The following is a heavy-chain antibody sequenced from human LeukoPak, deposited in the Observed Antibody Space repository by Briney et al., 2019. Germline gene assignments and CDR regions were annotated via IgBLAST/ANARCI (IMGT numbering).Heavy chain of an antibody. D-gene: IGHD2-2*01. V-gene: IGHV1-2*02. CDR1: GYTFSDYY. J-gene: IGHJ4*02. CDR3: ARVVGLQDIVVVPAAVLFDY. CDR2: INPLSGGT. Sequence: ASVTVSCKASGYTFSDYYMHCVRQAPGQGLEWMGWINPLSGGTNYAQKFQGRVTMTRDTSISTAYMELSRLIAGDTAVYYCARVVGLQDIVVVPAAVLFDYWGKGTVVTVSS.